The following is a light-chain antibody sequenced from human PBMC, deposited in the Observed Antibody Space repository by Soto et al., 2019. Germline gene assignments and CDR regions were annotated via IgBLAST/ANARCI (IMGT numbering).Light chain of an antibody. J-gene: IGKJ3*01. CDR2: DAS. CDR3: QQRTNSELT. V-gene: IGKV3-11*01. Sequence: EIVLTQSPATLSLSPGERATLSCRASQSVRRYLAWYHQQPGQAPRLLIYDASTTATGIPARFSGSGSGTDFTLTISNLEPEDFAVYYCQQRTNSELTFGPGTKVDIK. CDR1: QSVRRY.